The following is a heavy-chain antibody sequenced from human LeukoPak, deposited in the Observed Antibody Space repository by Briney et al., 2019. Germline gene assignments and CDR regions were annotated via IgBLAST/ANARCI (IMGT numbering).Heavy chain of an antibody. Sequence: QPGGSLRLSCAASGFTFSTYSMNWVRQAPGKGLEWVSYISSSIGTMYYADSVEGRFTISRDNAKASLYLQMNSLRDEDTAIYYCARGFADGDGFDIWGQGTLVTVSS. CDR2: ISSSIGTM. CDR3: ARGFADGDGFDI. CDR1: GFTFSTYS. J-gene: IGHJ3*02. V-gene: IGHV3-48*02.